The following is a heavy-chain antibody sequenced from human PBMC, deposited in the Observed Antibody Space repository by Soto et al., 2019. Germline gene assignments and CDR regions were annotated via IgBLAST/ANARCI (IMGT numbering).Heavy chain of an antibody. CDR1: GGSISSYY. CDR3: AGCSGGSCPAGYFQH. D-gene: IGHD2-15*01. Sequence: SETLSLTCTVPGGSISSYYWSWIRQPAGKGLEWIGRIYTSGSTNYNPSLKSRVTMSVDTSKNQFSLKLSSVTAADTAVYYCAGCSGGSCPAGYFQHWGQGTLVTVSS. J-gene: IGHJ1*01. CDR2: IYTSGST. V-gene: IGHV4-4*07.